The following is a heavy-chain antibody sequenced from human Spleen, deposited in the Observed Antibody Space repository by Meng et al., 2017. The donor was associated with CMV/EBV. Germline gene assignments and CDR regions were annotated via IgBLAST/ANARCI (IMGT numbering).Heavy chain of an antibody. CDR1: EFTFRSYG. V-gene: IGHV3-33*01. D-gene: IGHD6-19*01. Sequence: GGSLRLSCAASEFTFRSYGMHWVRQTPGKGLEWVAVIWYDGSNKYYADSVKGRFTISRDNSKNTLYLQMNSLRAEDTALYYCARVYSSGWTPYGMDVWGQGTTVTVSS. CDR3: ARVYSSGWTPYGMDV. J-gene: IGHJ6*02. CDR2: IWYDGSNK.